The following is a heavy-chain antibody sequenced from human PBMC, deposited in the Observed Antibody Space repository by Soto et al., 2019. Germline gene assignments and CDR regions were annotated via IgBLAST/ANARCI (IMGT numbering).Heavy chain of an antibody. CDR1: GYSFSNYW. V-gene: IGHV5-51*01. Sequence: RESLKISCKGSGYSFSNYWIAWVRQLPGKGLEWMGIIYPGDSDTTYSPSFGGQVTISADKSNSTAYLQWSSLKASDTAMYYCASPKGTGTTPGALNIWGQGTMVTVSS. CDR3: ASPKGTGTTPGALNI. CDR2: IYPGDSDT. D-gene: IGHD1-1*01. J-gene: IGHJ3*02.